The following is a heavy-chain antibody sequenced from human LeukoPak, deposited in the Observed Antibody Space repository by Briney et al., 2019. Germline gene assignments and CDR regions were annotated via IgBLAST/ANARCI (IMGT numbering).Heavy chain of an antibody. CDR3: ATAPDRPTGVY. CDR1: GGTFSSYA. Sequence: GASVKVSCKASGGTFSSYAISWVRQAPGQGLEWMGGIIPIFGTANYAQKFQGRVTMTEDTSTDTAYMELSSLRSEDTAVYYCATAPDRPTGVYWGQGTLVTVSS. D-gene: IGHD1-14*01. CDR2: IIPIFGTA. V-gene: IGHV1-69*06. J-gene: IGHJ4*02.